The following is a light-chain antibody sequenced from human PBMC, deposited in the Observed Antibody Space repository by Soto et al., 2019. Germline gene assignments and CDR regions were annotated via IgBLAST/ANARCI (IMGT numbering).Light chain of an antibody. Sequence: DIQMTQSPPSLSAPVGDRVTITCQASQDIRTALNWYQQKPGKAPKLLIYHASNLEPGVPSRFSGSGSGTDFTFTISSLQPEDMATYFCQQFDNLPFTFGPGTTVDF. J-gene: IGKJ3*01. CDR1: QDIRTA. CDR3: QQFDNLPFT. V-gene: IGKV1-33*01. CDR2: HAS.